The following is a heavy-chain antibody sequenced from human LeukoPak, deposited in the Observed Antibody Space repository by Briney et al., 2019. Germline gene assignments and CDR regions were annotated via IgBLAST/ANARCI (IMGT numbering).Heavy chain of an antibody. J-gene: IGHJ6*03. CDR2: ISYIGST. D-gene: IGHD5-24*01. CDR1: GGSISSYY. Sequence: SETLSLTCTVSGGSISSYYWSWIRQPPGKGLEWIGYISYIGSTDYNPPLKSRVTISVDTSKNQFSLKLSSVTAADTAVYYCARVQGERWLQYYYYYMDVWGKGTTVTVSS. V-gene: IGHV4-59*08. CDR3: ARVQGERWLQYYYYYMDV.